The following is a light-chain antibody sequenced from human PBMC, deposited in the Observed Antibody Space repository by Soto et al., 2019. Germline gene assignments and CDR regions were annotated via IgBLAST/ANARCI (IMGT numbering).Light chain of an antibody. V-gene: IGLV1-44*01. CDR3: AAWDDSLMLYV. CDR2: NN. Sequence: QSVLTQPPSASGAPGQRVTISCSGSSSNFGSNTVNWYQQLPGTAPKLLIYNNQRPSGVPDRFSGSKSGTSASLAISGLQSEDEADYYCAAWDDSLMLYVFGTGTKLTVL. J-gene: IGLJ1*01. CDR1: SSNFGSNT.